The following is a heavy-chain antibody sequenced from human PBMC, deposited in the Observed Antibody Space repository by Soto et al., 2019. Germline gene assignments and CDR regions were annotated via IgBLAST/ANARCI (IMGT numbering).Heavy chain of an antibody. CDR1: GFTFSRFW. D-gene: IGHD3-9*01. CDR3: ARHRQNDWPRSYDAFDI. J-gene: IGHJ3*02. CDR2: IKQDGRGE. Sequence: EVQLVESGGGLVQPGGSLRLPCSGAGFTFSRFWIGLVRQGPRKGAGGGGNIKQDGRGEYYGDSVKGRFSISRDNAKNSLYLQMNSLRAEDTAVYYCARHRQNDWPRSYDAFDIWGQGTMVTVSS. V-gene: IGHV3-7*01.